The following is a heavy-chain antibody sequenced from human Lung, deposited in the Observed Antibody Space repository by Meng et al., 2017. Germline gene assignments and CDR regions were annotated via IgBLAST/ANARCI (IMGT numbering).Heavy chain of an antibody. CDR1: VGSFSDYY. D-gene: IGHD4-11*01. J-gene: IGHJ4*02. CDR3: ARGPTTMAHDFDY. Sequence: QAQRQQWGAGLLYPSALPSFPCVVSVGSFSDYYWSRIRPPPGKGLEWIGEINHSGSTNHTPSLESRATISVDTSQNNLSPKLSSVTAADSAVYYCARGPTTMAHDFDYWGQGTLVTVS. CDR2: INHSGST. V-gene: IGHV4-34*04.